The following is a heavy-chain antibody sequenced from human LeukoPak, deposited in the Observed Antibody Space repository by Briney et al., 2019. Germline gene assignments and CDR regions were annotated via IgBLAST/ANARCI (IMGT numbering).Heavy chain of an antibody. CDR2: ISYDGSNK. J-gene: IGHJ6*02. Sequence: GGSLRLSRAASGFTFSSYGMHWVRQAPGKGLDWVAVISYDGSNKYYADSVKGRFTISRDNSKNTLYLQMNSLRAEDTAVYYCAKSGAHYYGMDVWGQGTTVTVSS. CDR1: GFTFSSYG. V-gene: IGHV3-30*18. CDR3: AKSGAHYYGMDV. D-gene: IGHD1-26*01.